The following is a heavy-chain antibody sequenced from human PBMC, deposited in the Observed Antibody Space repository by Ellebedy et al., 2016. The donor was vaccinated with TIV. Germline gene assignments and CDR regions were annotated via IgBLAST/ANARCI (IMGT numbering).Heavy chain of an antibody. D-gene: IGHD2-2*01. CDR2: ISTSSTTI. CDR1: GFTFSDYT. J-gene: IGHJ2*01. CDR3: ARDPAPPVPRQDPGYFDL. V-gene: IGHV3-48*01. Sequence: GESLKISCAASGFTFSDYTMNWVRQAPGKGLEWVSYISTSSTTIYYADSVKGRFTISRDDAKNSLYLQMNSLRAEDTAVYYCARDPAPPVPRQDPGYFDLWGRGTLVTVSS.